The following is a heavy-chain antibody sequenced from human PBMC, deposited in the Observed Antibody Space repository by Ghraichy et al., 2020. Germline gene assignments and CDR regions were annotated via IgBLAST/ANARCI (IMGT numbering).Heavy chain of an antibody. CDR1: GYTFTSYG. J-gene: IGHJ4*02. Sequence: SVKVSCKASGYTFTSYGISWVRQAPGQGLEWMGWISAYNGNTNYAQKLQGRVTMTTDTSTSTAYMELRSLRSDDTAVYYCARDLPGNSDSGSLYWGQGTLVTVSS. V-gene: IGHV1-18*01. CDR2: ISAYNGNT. D-gene: IGHD3-10*01. CDR3: ARDLPGNSDSGSLY.